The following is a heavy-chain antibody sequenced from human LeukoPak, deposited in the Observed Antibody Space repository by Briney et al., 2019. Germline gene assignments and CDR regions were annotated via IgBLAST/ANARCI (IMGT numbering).Heavy chain of an antibody. V-gene: IGHV3-30*18. CDR3: AKQMATFSSLDY. Sequence: PGRSLRLSCAASGFTFSSYVMHWVRQAPGKGLEWVAVISYDGSNKYYADSVKGRFTISSDNSKNTLYLQMNSLRAEDTAVYYCAKQMATFSSLDYWGQGTLVTVSS. J-gene: IGHJ4*02. CDR2: ISYDGSNK. D-gene: IGHD5-24*01. CDR1: GFTFSSYV.